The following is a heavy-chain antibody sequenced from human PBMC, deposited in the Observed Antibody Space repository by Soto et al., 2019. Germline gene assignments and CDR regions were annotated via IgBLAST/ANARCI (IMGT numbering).Heavy chain of an antibody. Sequence: GGSLRLSCAASGFTFSSYWMSWVRQAPGKGLEWVANIKQDGSEKYYVDSVKGRFTISRDNAKNSLYLQMNSLRAEDTAVYYCARGPIMDRGGTSPFDYWGQGTLVTVSS. CDR1: GFTFSSYW. V-gene: IGHV3-7*01. CDR2: IKQDGSEK. CDR3: ARGPIMDRGGTSPFDY. D-gene: IGHD3-10*01. J-gene: IGHJ4*02.